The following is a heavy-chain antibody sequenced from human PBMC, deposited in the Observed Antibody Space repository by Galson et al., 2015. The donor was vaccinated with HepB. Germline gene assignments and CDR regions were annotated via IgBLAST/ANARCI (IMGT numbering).Heavy chain of an antibody. J-gene: IGHJ4*02. D-gene: IGHD1-26*01. Sequence: SLRLSCAASGFTFSSYSMNWVRQAPGKGLEWVSSISSSSSYIYYADSVKGRFTISRDNAKNSLYLQMNSLRAEDTAVYYCAALPEWELRPVDYWGQGTLVTVSS. CDR1: GFTFSSYS. CDR2: ISSSSSYI. V-gene: IGHV3-21*01. CDR3: AALPEWELRPVDY.